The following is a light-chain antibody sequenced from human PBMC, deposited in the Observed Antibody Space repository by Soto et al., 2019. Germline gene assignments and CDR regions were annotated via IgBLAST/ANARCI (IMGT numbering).Light chain of an antibody. Sequence: NFMLTQPHSVSESPGKTVTISCTGSSGSIASNYVQWFQQRPGSAPTTVIYEDKQRPSGVPDRFSGSIDTSSNSASLTISGLKTEDEADYYCQSYDSVNVVFGGGTKLTVL. CDR3: QSYDSVNVV. V-gene: IGLV6-57*02. CDR1: SGSIASNY. CDR2: EDK. J-gene: IGLJ2*01.